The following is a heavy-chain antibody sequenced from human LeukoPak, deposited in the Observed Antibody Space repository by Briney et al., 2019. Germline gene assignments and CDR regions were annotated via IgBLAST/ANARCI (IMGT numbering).Heavy chain of an antibody. V-gene: IGHV2-70*11. D-gene: IGHD5-18*01. Sequence: SGPTLVNPTQTLTLTCTFSGFSLSTSGMCVGWIRQPPGKALEWLARIDWDGDKYYHTSLKTRLTISEDTSKNQVVLTMTNMDPVDTATYYCARTSTAPNQRVAFDIWGQGTMVTVSS. J-gene: IGHJ3*02. CDR1: GFSLSTSGMC. CDR2: IDWDGDK. CDR3: ARTSTAPNQRVAFDI.